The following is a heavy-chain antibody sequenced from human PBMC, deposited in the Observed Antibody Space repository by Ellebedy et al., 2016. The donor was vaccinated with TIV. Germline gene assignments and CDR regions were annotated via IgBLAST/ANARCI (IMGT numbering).Heavy chain of an antibody. CDR1: GFTFSSYS. J-gene: IGHJ6*02. V-gene: IGHV3-48*02. CDR3: ARDGLTTIFGVVIYYGMDV. Sequence: PGGSLRLSCAASGFTFSSYSMNWVRQAPGQRLEWVSYISSSSSTIYYADSVKGRFTISRDNAKNSLYLEMNSLREEDTAVYYCARDGLTTIFGVVIYYGMDVWGQGTTVTVTS. CDR2: ISSSSSTI. D-gene: IGHD3-3*01.